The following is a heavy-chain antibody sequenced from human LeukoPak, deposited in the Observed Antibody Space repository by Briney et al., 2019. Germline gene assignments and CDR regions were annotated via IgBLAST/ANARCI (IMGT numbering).Heavy chain of an antibody. V-gene: IGHV4-59*01. Sequence: NPSETLSLTCTVSAGSISIYYWSWIRRPPGKGLEWIGSIYYTGSTNYNPSLESRVTMSVDTSKNQFSLKLSSLTAADTAVYFCARAFSSSLFDYWGQGTLVTVSS. CDR1: AGSISIYY. J-gene: IGHJ4*02. CDR2: IYYTGST. D-gene: IGHD6-19*01. CDR3: ARAFSSSLFDY.